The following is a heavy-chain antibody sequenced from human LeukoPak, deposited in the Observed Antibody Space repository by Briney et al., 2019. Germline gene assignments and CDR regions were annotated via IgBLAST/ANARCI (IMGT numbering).Heavy chain of an antibody. V-gene: IGHV1-2*02. D-gene: IGHD3-22*01. CDR3: ARDSPNDYYDSSGSPRGDY. Sequence: GASVKVSCKASGYTFATYHIHWVRQAPGQGLEWMGWIHPDSGSTNYAQKFQGRVTMTRDTSISTAYMELSRLRSDDTAVYYCARDSPNDYYDSSGSPRGDYWGQGTLVTVSS. CDR1: GYTFATYH. CDR2: IHPDSGST. J-gene: IGHJ4*02.